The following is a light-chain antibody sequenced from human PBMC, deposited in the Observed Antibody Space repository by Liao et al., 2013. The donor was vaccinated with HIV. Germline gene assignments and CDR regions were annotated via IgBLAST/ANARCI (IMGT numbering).Light chain of an antibody. V-gene: IGLV3-21*01. CDR2: YDS. CDR3: QVWDSNSDHPYV. Sequence: SYELTQPPSVSVAPGKTARITCGGNNFGSKSVHWYQQKPGQAPVLLIYYDSDRPSGIPERFSGSNSGNTATLSISRVEAGDEADYYCQVWDSNSDHPYVFGSGTKVTVL. CDR1: NFGSKS. J-gene: IGLJ1*01.